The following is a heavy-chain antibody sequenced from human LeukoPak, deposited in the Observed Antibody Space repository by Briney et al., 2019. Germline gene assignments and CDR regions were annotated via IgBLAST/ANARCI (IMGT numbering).Heavy chain of an antibody. V-gene: IGHV3-20*04. D-gene: IGHD3-10*01. Sequence: PGGSLRLSCAASGFTFSSIAMTWVRQAPGKGLEWVSGINWNGGSTGYADSVKGRFTISRDNAKNSLYLQVSSLRAEDTAWYYCARGQNYYGSGSQTFDIWGQGTMVTVSS. CDR1: GFTFSSIA. J-gene: IGHJ3*02. CDR2: INWNGGST. CDR3: ARGQNYYGSGSQTFDI.